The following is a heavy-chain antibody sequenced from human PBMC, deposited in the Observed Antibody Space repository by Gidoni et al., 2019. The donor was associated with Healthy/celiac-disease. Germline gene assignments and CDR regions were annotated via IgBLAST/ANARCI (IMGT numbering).Heavy chain of an antibody. CDR1: GGSISSGGYS. J-gene: IGHJ6*04. CDR3: ARNDYYYYYGMDV. CDR2: IYHSWST. V-gene: IGHV4-30-2*01. Sequence: QLQLQESGSGLVKPSQTLSLTCSVSGGSISSGGYSWSWIRQPPGKGLEWLGYIYHSWSTYYNPSLKSRVTISVDRSKNQFSLKLSSVTAADTAVYYCARNDYYYYYGMDVWGKGTTVTVSS.